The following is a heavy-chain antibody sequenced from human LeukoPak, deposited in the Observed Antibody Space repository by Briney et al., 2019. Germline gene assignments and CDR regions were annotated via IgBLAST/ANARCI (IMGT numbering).Heavy chain of an antibody. CDR1: GYTFTDYY. D-gene: IGHD6-25*01. V-gene: IGHV1-2*02. CDR3: ARGGYYPHYYYYMDV. J-gene: IGHJ6*03. CDR2: INPNSGGT. Sequence: GASVKVSCKASGYTFTDYYIHWVRQAPGQGLEWMGWINPNSGGTNYAQKFQGRVTMTRDTSISTAYMELSRLRSDDTAVYYCARGGYYPHYYYYMDVWGKGTTVTVSS.